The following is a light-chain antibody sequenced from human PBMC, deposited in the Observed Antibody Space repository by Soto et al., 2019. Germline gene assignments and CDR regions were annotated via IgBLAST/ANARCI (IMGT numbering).Light chain of an antibody. J-gene: IGKJ4*01. V-gene: IGKV1-27*01. CDR2: AAS. CDR1: QAISNF. CDR3: QYYNTAPLT. Sequence: DIQMTQSPSSLSASVGDRVTITCRASQAISNFVAWYQQKPGKVPQVLIFAASSLQSGVPSRFSGSGSATDFTLTITSLQPEDVATYYCQYYNTAPLTFGGGTRVEI.